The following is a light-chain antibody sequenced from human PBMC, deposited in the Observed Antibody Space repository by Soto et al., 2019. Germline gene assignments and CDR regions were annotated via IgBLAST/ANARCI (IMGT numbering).Light chain of an antibody. CDR3: QHYDNWPHT. V-gene: IGKV3-15*01. CDR2: GAS. CDR1: QRFRGP. Sequence: EIVMTQSPATLSVSPGERATLSCRASQRFRGPLPWYQQKPGQAPRLLIYGASTRATDIPARFSGSGSGTEFTLTVSSLQSEDFAVYYCQHYDNWPHTFGQGTKLDIK. J-gene: IGKJ2*01.